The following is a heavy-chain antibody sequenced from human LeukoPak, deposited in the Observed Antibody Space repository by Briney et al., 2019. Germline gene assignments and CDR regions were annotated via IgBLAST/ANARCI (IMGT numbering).Heavy chain of an antibody. CDR3: ARGEYQLLYILDY. J-gene: IGHJ4*02. V-gene: IGHV3-21*01. CDR2: ISSSSSYI. D-gene: IGHD2-2*02. Sequence: PGGSLRLSXAASGFTFSSYSMNWVRQAPGEGLEWVSSISSSSSYIYYADSVKGRFTISRDNAKNSLYLQMNSLRAEDTAVYYCARGEYQLLYILDYWGQGTLVTVSS. CDR1: GFTFSSYS.